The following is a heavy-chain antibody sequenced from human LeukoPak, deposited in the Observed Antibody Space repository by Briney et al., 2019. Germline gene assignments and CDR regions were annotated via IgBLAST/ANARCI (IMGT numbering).Heavy chain of an antibody. J-gene: IGHJ5*02. D-gene: IGHD3-22*01. CDR3: AYMIVDNWFDP. CDR2: ITHSGST. V-gene: IGHV4-34*01. Sequence: SETLSLTCAVYGGSFSGYYWSWIRQPPGKGLEWIGEITHSGSTNYNPSLKSRVTISVDTSKNQFSLKLSSVTAADTAVYYCAYMIVDNWFDPWGQGTLVTVSS. CDR1: GGSFSGYY.